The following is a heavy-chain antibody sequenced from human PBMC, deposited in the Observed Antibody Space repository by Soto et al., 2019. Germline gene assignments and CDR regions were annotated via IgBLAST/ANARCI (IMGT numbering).Heavy chain of an antibody. V-gene: IGHV3-30*18. CDR3: AKDRCSSTSCYYYYGMDV. J-gene: IGHJ6*02. Sequence: GESLKISCAASGFTFSSYGMHWVRQAPGKGLEWVAVISYDGSNKYYADSVKGRFTISRDNSKNTLYLQMNSLRAEDTAVYYCAKDRCSSTSCYYYYGMDVWGQGTTVTVSS. CDR1: GFTFSSYG. CDR2: ISYDGSNK. D-gene: IGHD2-2*01.